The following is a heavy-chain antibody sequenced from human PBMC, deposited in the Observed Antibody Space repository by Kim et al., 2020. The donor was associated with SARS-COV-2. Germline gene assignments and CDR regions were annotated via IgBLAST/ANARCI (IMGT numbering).Heavy chain of an antibody. D-gene: IGHD3-10*01. V-gene: IGHV5-51*01. Sequence: PSFQGQFTISADKSISTAYLQWSSLKASDTAMYYCARREVRFATPASFDIWGQGTMVTVSS. J-gene: IGHJ3*02. CDR3: ARREVRFATPASFDI.